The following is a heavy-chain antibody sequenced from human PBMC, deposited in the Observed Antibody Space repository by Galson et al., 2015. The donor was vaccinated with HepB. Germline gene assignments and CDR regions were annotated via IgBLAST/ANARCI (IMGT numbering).Heavy chain of an antibody. J-gene: IGHJ4*02. V-gene: IGHV3-30*18. CDR1: GFTFSSYG. Sequence: SLRLSCAASGFTFSSYGMHWVHQAPGKGLEWVAVISYDGSNKYYADSVKGRFTISRDNSKNTLYLQMNSLRAEDTAVYYCAKGPQMATIRYYFDYWGQGTLVTVSS. CDR2: ISYDGSNK. CDR3: AKGPQMATIRYYFDY. D-gene: IGHD5-24*01.